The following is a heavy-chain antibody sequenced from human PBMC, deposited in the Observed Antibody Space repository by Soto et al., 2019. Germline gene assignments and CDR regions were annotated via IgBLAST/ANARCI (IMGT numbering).Heavy chain of an antibody. CDR2: ILVGGST. CDR3: AKATATSGGAFEI. V-gene: IGHV3-23*01. J-gene: IGHJ3*02. CDR1: GFICSSYD. Sequence: PXGSLILSCTVSGFICSSYDMSWVRQAPGKGLEWVSTILVGGSTHYEDSVKGRFTISRDTSKNTVYLQMNSLTAGDTAFYYCAKATATSGGAFEIYGQGTMVTGS. D-gene: IGHD1-1*01.